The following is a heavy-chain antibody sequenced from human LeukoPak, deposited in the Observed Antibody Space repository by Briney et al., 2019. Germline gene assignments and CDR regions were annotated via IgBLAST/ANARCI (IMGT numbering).Heavy chain of an antibody. CDR1: GGSISGYF. J-gene: IGHJ4*02. CDR2: IYSSGSN. CDR3: AREPTIGREPTSGRPLDY. V-gene: IGHV4-4*07. Sequence: QPSETLSLTCTVSGGSISGYFWSWIRQPAGKGLEWIGRIYSSGSNNYIPSLKSRVTMSLDTSKNHLSLNLSSVTAADTAVYYCAREPTIGREPTSGRPLDYWGQGTLVTVSS. D-gene: IGHD5-12*01.